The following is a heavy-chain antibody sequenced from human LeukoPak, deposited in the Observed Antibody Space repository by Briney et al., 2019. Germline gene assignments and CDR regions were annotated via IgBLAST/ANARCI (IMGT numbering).Heavy chain of an antibody. Sequence: GGSLRLSCADSGFTFSSYTMNWVRQAPGKGLEWDSGISSMGVSTYYADSVKGRFTISRDNSKNTLYLQMDSLGTEDTAVYYCARMPSTEIYYFYYMDVWGKGTTVTVSS. D-gene: IGHD2-2*01. CDR3: ARMPSTEIYYFYYMDV. J-gene: IGHJ6*03. CDR1: GFTFSSYT. CDR2: ISSMGVST. V-gene: IGHV3-23*01.